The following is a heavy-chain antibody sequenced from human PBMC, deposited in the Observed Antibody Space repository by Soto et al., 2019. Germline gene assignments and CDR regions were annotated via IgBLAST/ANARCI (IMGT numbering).Heavy chain of an antibody. V-gene: IGHV3-23*01. CDR1: GFTFSSYA. CDR3: AKEANTAMEYYYYGMDV. Sequence: EVQLLESGGGLVQPGGSLRLSCAASGFTFSSYAMSWVRQAPGKGLEWVSAISGSGGSTYYADSVKGRFTISRDNSKNTLYLQMNSLRAEDTAVYYCAKEANTAMEYYYYGMDVWGQGTTVTVSS. J-gene: IGHJ6*02. CDR2: ISGSGGST. D-gene: IGHD5-18*01.